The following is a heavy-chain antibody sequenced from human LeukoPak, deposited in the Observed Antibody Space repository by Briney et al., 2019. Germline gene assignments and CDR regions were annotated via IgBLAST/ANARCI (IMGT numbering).Heavy chain of an antibody. CDR2: ISGSGGTI. CDR1: GSTFSSYE. V-gene: IGHV3-48*03. CDR3: XTYGPTWLQXDXYFDX. J-gene: IGHJ4*02. D-gene: IGHD5-24*01. Sequence: PGGSLRLSCVVSGSTFSSYEMNWVRQAPGEGLEWLAHISGSGGTIYYADSVKGRFSISRDNANNSLYLQMSSLRAEDTAVYYCXTYGPTWLQXDXYFDXWXQGTL.